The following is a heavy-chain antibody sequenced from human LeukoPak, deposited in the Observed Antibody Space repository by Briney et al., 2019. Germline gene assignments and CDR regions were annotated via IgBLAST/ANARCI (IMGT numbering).Heavy chain of an antibody. D-gene: IGHD6-19*01. CDR2: INPNSGGT. V-gene: IGHV1-2*02. CDR1: GYTFTGYY. CDR3: ARGVAVAGTADY. J-gene: IGHJ4*02. Sequence: GASVKVSCKASGYTFTGYYMHWVRQAPGQGLAWMGWINPNSGGTNYAQKFQGRVTMTRDTPISTAYMELSRLRSDDTAVYYCARGVAVAGTADYWGQGTLVTVSS.